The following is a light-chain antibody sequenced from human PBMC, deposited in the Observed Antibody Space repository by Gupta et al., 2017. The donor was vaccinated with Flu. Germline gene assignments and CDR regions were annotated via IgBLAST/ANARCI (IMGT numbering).Light chain of an antibody. V-gene: IGLV1-51*02. CDR1: SSNIGNNY. J-gene: IGLJ3*02. Sequence: VTISCSGSSSNIGNNYVSWYQQLPGTAPKLLIYENNKRPSGIPDRFSGSKSGTSATLGITGLQTGDEADYYCGTWDSSLSANWVFGGGTKLTVL. CDR2: ENN. CDR3: GTWDSSLSANWV.